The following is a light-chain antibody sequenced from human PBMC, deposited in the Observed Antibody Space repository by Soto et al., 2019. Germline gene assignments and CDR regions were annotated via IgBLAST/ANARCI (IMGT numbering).Light chain of an antibody. CDR2: KAS. Sequence: DIQMTQSPSTLSASVGDRVTITCRASQSISSWLAWYQQKPGKAPKLLIYKASSLESGVPSRFSGSGSGTEFTLPISSLQPEGFATYYCQQYNSYPWTFGQGTKVEIK. CDR3: QQYNSYPWT. CDR1: QSISSW. J-gene: IGKJ1*01. V-gene: IGKV1-5*03.